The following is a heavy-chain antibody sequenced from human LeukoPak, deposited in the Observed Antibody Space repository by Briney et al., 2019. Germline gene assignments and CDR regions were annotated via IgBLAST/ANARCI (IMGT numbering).Heavy chain of an antibody. D-gene: IGHD6-13*01. J-gene: IGHJ6*03. Sequence: GGSLRLSCATSGFTFSSYEMNWVRQAPGKGLEWVSYISSSGTTISYADSVMGRFTISRDNAKNSLDLQMNSLRAEDMALYYCAKDYSSSWYYMDVWGKGTTVTVSS. CDR3: AKDYSSSWYYMDV. CDR1: GFTFSSYE. V-gene: IGHV3-48*03. CDR2: ISSSGTTI.